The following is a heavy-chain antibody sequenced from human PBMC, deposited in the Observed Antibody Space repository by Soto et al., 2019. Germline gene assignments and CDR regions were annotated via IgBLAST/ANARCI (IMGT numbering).Heavy chain of an antibody. V-gene: IGHV1-58*01. CDR3: AADRYYDFWSGSYYYYGMDV. D-gene: IGHD3-3*01. J-gene: IGHJ6*02. Sequence: SVKVSCKASGFTFTSSAVQWVRQARGQRLEWIGWIVVGSGNTNYAQKFRERVTITRDMSTSTAYMELSSLRSEDTAVYYCAADRYYDFWSGSYYYYGMDVWGQGTTVTVSS. CDR1: GFTFTSSA. CDR2: IVVGSGNT.